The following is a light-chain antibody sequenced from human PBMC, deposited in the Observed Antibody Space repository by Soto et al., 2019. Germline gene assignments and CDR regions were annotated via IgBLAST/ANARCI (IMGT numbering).Light chain of an antibody. J-gene: IGKJ4*01. CDR1: QTVISSY. CDR2: GAS. Sequence: EVVLTQSPGILSLSPGERATLSCRATQTVISSYLAWYQQRPGQAPRLLIYGASNRATGIPDRFSGSGSGTEFTLTISRLEPEDFAVYYCQQYGNSPLTFGGGTKVEIK. V-gene: IGKV3-20*01. CDR3: QQYGNSPLT.